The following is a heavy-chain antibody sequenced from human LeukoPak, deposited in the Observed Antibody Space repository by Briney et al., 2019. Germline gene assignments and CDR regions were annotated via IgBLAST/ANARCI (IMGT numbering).Heavy chain of an antibody. J-gene: IGHJ4*02. Sequence: PGGSLRLSCAASGFTFSSYTMTWVRQAPGKGLEWVSSITNNGVHKYYAHSVKGRFTISRDNAKKSLYLQMDSLRVEDTAFYYCARQPQVAHFDYWGQGILVSVSS. D-gene: IGHD2-15*01. V-gene: IGHV3-21*01. CDR3: ARQPQVAHFDY. CDR1: GFTFSSYT. CDR2: ITNNGVHK.